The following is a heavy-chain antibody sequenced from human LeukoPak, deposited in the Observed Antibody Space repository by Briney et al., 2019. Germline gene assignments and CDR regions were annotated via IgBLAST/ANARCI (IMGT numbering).Heavy chain of an antibody. V-gene: IGHV3-7*03. D-gene: IGHD3-16*01. Sequence: GGSLRLSCAASGFTFSSYAMSWARQAPGKGLEWVASINHNGNVNYFVDSVKGRFTISRDNAKNSLYLQMSNLRAEDTAVYFCARGGGLDVWGQGATVTVSS. J-gene: IGHJ6*02. CDR1: GFTFSSYA. CDR2: INHNGNVN. CDR3: ARGGGLDV.